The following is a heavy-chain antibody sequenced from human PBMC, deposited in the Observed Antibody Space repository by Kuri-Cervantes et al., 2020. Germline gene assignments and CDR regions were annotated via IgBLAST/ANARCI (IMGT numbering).Heavy chain of an antibody. J-gene: IGHJ4*02. CDR1: GFTFSSYA. CDR3: ARGYSGGLNYFDY. CDR2: ISGSGGST. V-gene: IGHV3-23*01. Sequence: GESLKISCAASGFTFSSYAMSWVRQAPGKGLEWVSAISGSGGSTYYADSVKGRFTISRDNSKNTLYLQMNSLRAEDTAVYYCARGYSGGLNYFDYWGQGTLVTVSS. D-gene: IGHD1-26*01.